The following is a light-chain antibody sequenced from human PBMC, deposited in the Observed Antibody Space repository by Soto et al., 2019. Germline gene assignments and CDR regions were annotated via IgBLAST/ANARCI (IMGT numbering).Light chain of an antibody. Sequence: SVLTQPASVSGSPGQSITISCTGTSSDVGGYSYVSWYQQHPGKAPKLMIYDVNNRPSGVSNRFSGSKSGNTASLTISGLQAEDEADYYCSSYTYSSTLYVFGTGTKVTVL. CDR3: SSYTYSSTLYV. CDR1: SSDVGGYSY. CDR2: DVN. V-gene: IGLV2-14*01. J-gene: IGLJ1*01.